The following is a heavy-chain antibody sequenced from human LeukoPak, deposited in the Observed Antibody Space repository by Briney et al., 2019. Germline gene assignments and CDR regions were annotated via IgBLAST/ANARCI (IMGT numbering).Heavy chain of an antibody. CDR3: ARGNVVVPAATYDNWFDP. Sequence: ASLKVSCKASGYTFTGYYMHWVRQAPGQGLEWMGWINPNSGGTNYAQKFQGRVTMTRDTSISTAYMELSRLRSDDTAVYYCARGNVVVPAATYDNWFDPWGQGTLVTVSS. D-gene: IGHD2-2*01. CDR1: GYTFTGYY. J-gene: IGHJ5*02. CDR2: INPNSGGT. V-gene: IGHV1-2*02.